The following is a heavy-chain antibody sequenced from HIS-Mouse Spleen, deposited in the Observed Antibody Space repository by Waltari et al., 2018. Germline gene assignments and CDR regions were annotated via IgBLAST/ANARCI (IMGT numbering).Heavy chain of an antibody. CDR1: GGSFSGYY. CDR3: ARMGPASGSYGDY. D-gene: IGHD1-26*01. J-gene: IGHJ4*02. CDR2: INHSGST. Sequence: QVQLQQGGAGLLKPSETLSLTFAVDGGSFSGYYWSWIRQPPGKGLEWIGEINHSGSTNYNPSLKSRVTISVDTSKNQFSLKLSSVTAADTAVYYCARMGPASGSYGDYWGQGTLVTVSS. V-gene: IGHV4-34*01.